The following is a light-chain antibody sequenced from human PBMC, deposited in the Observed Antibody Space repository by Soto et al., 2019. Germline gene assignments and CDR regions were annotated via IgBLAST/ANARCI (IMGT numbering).Light chain of an antibody. CDR1: QSVSSN. V-gene: IGKV3-15*01. CDR3: QQYNNRPPWT. CDR2: GAS. J-gene: IGKJ1*01. Sequence: ETVMTQSPATLSVSPGERATLSCRASQSVSSNLAWFQQKPGQAPRLLIYGASTRATGVPARFSGSGSGTEFPRTISGLQSEDIAIYYCQQYNNRPPWTFGQGTKVEMK.